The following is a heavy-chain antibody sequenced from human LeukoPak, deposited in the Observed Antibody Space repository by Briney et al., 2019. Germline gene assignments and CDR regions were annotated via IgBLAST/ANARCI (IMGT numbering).Heavy chain of an antibody. Sequence: GGSLRLSCAASGFTFSSYGMHWVRQAPGKGLEWVAVISSDGSNTYYADSVKGRFTISRDNSKSTLYLQMYSLRAEDTAVYYCAKALDGGYGDPYFDYWGQGTLVTVSS. D-gene: IGHD4-17*01. V-gene: IGHV3-30*18. J-gene: IGHJ4*02. CDR1: GFTFSSYG. CDR3: AKALDGGYGDPYFDY. CDR2: ISSDGSNT.